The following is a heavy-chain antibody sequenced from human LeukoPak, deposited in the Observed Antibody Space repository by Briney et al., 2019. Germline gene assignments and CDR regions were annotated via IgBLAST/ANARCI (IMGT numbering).Heavy chain of an antibody. CDR1: GGSFSGYY. CDR2: IYYSGST. CDR3: ARGEIDYYGSYGIDP. V-gene: IGHV4-31*11. J-gene: IGHJ5*02. D-gene: IGHD3-10*01. Sequence: SETLSLTCAVYGGSFSGYYWSWIRQHPGKGLEWIGYIYYSGSTYYNPSLKSRVTISVDTSKNQFSLKLSSVTAADTAVYYCARGEIDYYGSYGIDPWGQGTLVTVSS.